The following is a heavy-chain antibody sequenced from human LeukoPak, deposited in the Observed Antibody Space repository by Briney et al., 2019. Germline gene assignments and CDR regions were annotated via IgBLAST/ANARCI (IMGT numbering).Heavy chain of an antibody. J-gene: IGHJ5*02. CDR3: ARGVLHWFDT. V-gene: IGHV4-31*03. Sequence: SETLSLTCTVSGGSISSGGYYWSWIRQHRGKGLEWIGYIYYSGSTYYSPSLKSRVTISVDTSKNQFSLKLSSVTAADTAVYYWARGVLHWFDTWGQGTLVTVSS. CDR1: GGSISSGGYY. CDR2: IYYSGST.